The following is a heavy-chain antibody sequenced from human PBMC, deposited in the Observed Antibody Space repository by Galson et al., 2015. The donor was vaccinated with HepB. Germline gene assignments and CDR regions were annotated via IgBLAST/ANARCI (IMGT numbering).Heavy chain of an antibody. CDR3: ARAQQWLVPGNWFDP. D-gene: IGHD6-19*01. CDR1: GGTFSSYA. CDR2: IIPIFGTA. J-gene: IGHJ5*02. V-gene: IGHV1-69*06. Sequence: SVKVSCKASGGTFSSYAISWVRQAPGQGLEWMGGIIPIFGTANYAQKFQGRVTITADKSTSTAYMELSSLRSEDTAVYYCARAQQWLVPGNWFDPWGQGTLVTVSS.